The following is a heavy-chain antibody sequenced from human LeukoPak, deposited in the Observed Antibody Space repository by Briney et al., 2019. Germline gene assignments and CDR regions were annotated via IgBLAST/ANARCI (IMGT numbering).Heavy chain of an antibody. CDR3: ATDRYGDYSFDY. V-gene: IGHV3-23*01. CDR1: GFTFSRLT. CDR2: ISGSGTST. J-gene: IGHJ4*02. Sequence: GGSLRLSCAASGFTFSRLTMSWVRQAPGKGLEWVSTISGSGTSTYYADSVKGRFTVSRDNSKNTLYLQMYSLGAEDTALYYCATDRYGDYSFDYWGQGTLVTVSS. D-gene: IGHD4-17*01.